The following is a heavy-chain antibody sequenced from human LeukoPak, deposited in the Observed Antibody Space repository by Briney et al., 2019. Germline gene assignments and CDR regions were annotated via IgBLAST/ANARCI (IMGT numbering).Heavy chain of an antibody. J-gene: IGHJ6*02. CDR1: GFAFSNLA. CDR2: ILSDGSNK. CDR3: ARDLNGMDV. V-gene: IGHV3-33*08. Sequence: GGSLRLSCAASGFAFSNLAMGWVRQAPGKGLEWVAAILSDGSNKYYADSVKGRFTISRDNSKNTLYLHMNSLRAEDTAVYYCARDLNGMDVWGQGTTVTVSS.